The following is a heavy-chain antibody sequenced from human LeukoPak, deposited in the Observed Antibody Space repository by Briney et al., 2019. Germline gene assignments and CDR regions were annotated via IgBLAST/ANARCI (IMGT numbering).Heavy chain of an antibody. V-gene: IGHV3-21*01. J-gene: IGHJ5*02. CDR1: GFTFSTYT. CDR2: ISSSSGYI. Sequence: GGSLRLSCVASGFTFSTYTMNWVRQAPGKGLEWVSSISSSSGYIYYADSVKGRFTISRDNAKNSLYLQMNSLRAEDTAEYYCARDSAGSTYYPYNWFDPWGQGTLVTVSS. D-gene: IGHD3-3*01. CDR3: ARDSAGSTYYPYNWFDP.